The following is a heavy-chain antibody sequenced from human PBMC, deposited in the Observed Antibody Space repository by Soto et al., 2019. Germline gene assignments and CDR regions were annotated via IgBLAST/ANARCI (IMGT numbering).Heavy chain of an antibody. CDR1: GGTFSSYA. Sequence: QAQLVQSGAEVKKPGSSVKVSCKASGGTFSSYAISWVRQAPGQGLEWMGGIIPIFGTANYAQKFQGRVTITADKSTSTAYMELSSLRSEDTAVYYCASPAGYCSSSSCYRPNFYYYYGMDVWGQGTTVTVSS. CDR2: IIPIFGTA. CDR3: ASPAGYCSSSSCYRPNFYYYYGMDV. J-gene: IGHJ6*02. V-gene: IGHV1-69*06. D-gene: IGHD2-2*01.